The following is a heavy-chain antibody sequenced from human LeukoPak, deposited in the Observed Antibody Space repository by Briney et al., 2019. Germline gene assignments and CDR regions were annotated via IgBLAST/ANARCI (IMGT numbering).Heavy chain of an antibody. D-gene: IGHD3-22*01. Sequence: EASVKVSCKASGYTFTSYYMHWVRQAPGQGLERMGIINPSGGSTSYAQKFQSRVTMTRDTSTSTVYMELSSLRSEDTAVYYCASGDYYDSSGYYGNEYFQHWGQGTLVTVSS. CDR3: ASGDYYDSSGYYGNEYFQH. CDR2: INPSGGST. CDR1: GYTFTSYY. V-gene: IGHV1-46*01. J-gene: IGHJ1*01.